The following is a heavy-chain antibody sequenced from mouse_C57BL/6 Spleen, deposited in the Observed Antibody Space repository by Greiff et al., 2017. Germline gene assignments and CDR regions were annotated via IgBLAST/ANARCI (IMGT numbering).Heavy chain of an antibody. CDR3: TRGSLYDPYFDY. CDR1: GFTFSSYA. V-gene: IGHV5-9-1*02. D-gene: IGHD2-3*01. CDR2: ISSGGDYI. Sequence: EVKLVESGEGLVKPGGSLKLSCAASGFTFSSYAMSWVRQTPEKRLEWVAYISSGGDYIYYADTVKGRFTISRDNARNTLYLQMSSLKSEDTAMYYCTRGSLYDPYFDYWGQGTTLTVSS. J-gene: IGHJ2*01.